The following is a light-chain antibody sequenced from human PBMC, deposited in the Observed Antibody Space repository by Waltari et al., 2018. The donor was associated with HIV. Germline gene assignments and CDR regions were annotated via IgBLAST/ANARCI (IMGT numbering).Light chain of an antibody. J-gene: IGLJ2*01. CDR3: QSADSSGTYVV. Sequence: SYELTQPHSVSVSPGQTARTTCSGYASPKQYAYWYQQKPGTAPVLVIYKDSERPSGIPERFSGSSSGTTVTLTISGVQAEDEANYYCQSADSSGTYVVFGGGTKLTVL. CDR2: KDS. CDR1: ASPKQY. V-gene: IGLV3-25*03.